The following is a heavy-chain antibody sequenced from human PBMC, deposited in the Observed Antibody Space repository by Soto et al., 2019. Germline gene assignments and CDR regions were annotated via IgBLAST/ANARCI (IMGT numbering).Heavy chain of an antibody. Sequence: QVQLVESGGGVVQPGRSLRLSCAASGFTFSNFGMHWGRQAPGKGLEWVAAISADGSDKYFSDSVKGRFTISRDNPKNTLFLQINSLTVEDMPVYYCTKGSEVSRQVLDSWGQGTLVTVSS. CDR2: ISADGSDK. V-gene: IGHV3-30*18. CDR3: TKGSEVSRQVLDS. CDR1: GFTFSNFG. J-gene: IGHJ4*02. D-gene: IGHD3-10*01.